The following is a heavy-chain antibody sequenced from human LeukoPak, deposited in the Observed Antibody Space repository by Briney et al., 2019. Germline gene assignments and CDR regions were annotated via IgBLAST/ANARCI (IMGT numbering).Heavy chain of an antibody. CDR1: GFTFSSYA. Sequence: GGSLRLSCAASGFTFSSYAMHWVRQAPGKGLEWVADISYDGNNKYYADSVKGRFTISRDNSKNTLYLQMNSLRAEDTAVYYCARDMTSGYSYGYSSVDYYYYSMDVWGQGTTVTVSS. V-gene: IGHV3-30-3*01. CDR3: ARDMTSGYSYGYSSVDYYYYSMDV. CDR2: ISYDGNNK. J-gene: IGHJ6*02. D-gene: IGHD5-18*01.